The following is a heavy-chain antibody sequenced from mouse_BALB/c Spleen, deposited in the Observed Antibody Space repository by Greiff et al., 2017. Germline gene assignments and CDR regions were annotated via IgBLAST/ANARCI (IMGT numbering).Heavy chain of an antibody. CDR3: ARVGYCINAFAY. CDR2: IDPANGNT. Sequence: VQLQQSGAELVKPGASVKLSCTASGFNIKDYYMHWVKQRPEQGLEWIGRIDPANGNTKYNAKFKGKATITADTSSNTAYLQLSSLSSEDTALYDSARVGYCINAFAYGGQGTLVTVSA. J-gene: IGHJ3*01. D-gene: IGHD2-3*01. V-gene: IGHV14-3*02. CDR1: GFNIKDYY.